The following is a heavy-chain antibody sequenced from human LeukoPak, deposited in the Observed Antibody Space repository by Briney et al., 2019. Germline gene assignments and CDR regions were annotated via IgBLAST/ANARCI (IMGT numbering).Heavy chain of an antibody. V-gene: IGHV4-34*01. J-gene: IGHJ4*02. D-gene: IGHD6-13*01. CDR3: ARQVAAVGRIHDY. CDR1: GGSFSGYY. CDR2: INHSGST. Sequence: SETLSLTCAVYGGSFSGYYWSWIRQPPGKVLEWIGEINHSGSTNYNPSLKSRVTISVDTSKNQFSLKLSSVTAADTAVYYCARQVAAVGRIHDYWGQGTQVTVSS.